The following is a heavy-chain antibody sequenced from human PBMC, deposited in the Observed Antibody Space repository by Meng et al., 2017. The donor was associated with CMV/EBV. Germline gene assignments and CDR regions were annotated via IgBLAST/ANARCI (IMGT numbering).Heavy chain of an antibody. CDR1: GYTFTGYY. V-gene: IGHV1-2*02. Sequence: QLVQSGAAGKKPGAAVKVSCKASGYTFTGYYMHWVRQAPGQGLEWMGWINPNSGGTNYAQKFQGRVTMTRDTSISTAYMELSRLRSDDTAVYYCATYIGNYINWYFDLWGRGTLVTVSS. CDR2: INPNSGGT. J-gene: IGHJ2*01. D-gene: IGHD1-7*01. CDR3: ATYIGNYINWYFDL.